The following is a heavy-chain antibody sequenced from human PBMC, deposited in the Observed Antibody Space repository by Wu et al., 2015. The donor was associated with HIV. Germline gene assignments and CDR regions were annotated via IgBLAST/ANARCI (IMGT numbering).Heavy chain of an antibody. V-gene: IGHV1-69*13. CDR1: DYTFTSYG. CDR2: TTPMFGST. D-gene: IGHD3-10*01. Sequence: QVQLVQSGAEVKKPGASVKVSCKASDYTFTSYGISWVRQAPGKGLEWMGGTTPMFGSTNYAQKFQGRVTITSDVYTSTVYLELSSLRSEDTAIYYCARELEDPTIMVRAGFDPWGQGTLVTVSS. CDR3: ARELEDPTIMVRAGFDP. J-gene: IGHJ5*02.